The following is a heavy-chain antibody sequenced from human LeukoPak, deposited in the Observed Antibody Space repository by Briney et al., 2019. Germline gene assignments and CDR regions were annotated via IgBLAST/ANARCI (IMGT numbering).Heavy chain of an antibody. J-gene: IGHJ4*02. Sequence: GGSLRLSCTASGFTFGDYAMSWVCQAPGKGLEWVANMKQDGREKYLVDSVKGRFTISRDNAKNSVYLQMNSLRAEDTAVYYCARDQRGPDYYDSSGSGGYWGQGTLVTVSS. D-gene: IGHD3-22*01. CDR2: MKQDGREK. V-gene: IGHV3-7*01. CDR3: ARDQRGPDYYDSSGSGGY. CDR1: GFTFGDYA.